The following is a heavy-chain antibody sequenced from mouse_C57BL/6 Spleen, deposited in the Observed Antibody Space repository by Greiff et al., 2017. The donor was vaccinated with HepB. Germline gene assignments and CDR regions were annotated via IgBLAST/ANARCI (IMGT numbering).Heavy chain of an antibody. CDR1: GYTFTDYN. CDR3: ATGGSSYVGFAY. D-gene: IGHD1-1*01. CDR2: INPNNGGT. J-gene: IGHJ3*01. Sequence: EVQLQQSGPELVKPGASVKIPCKASGYTFTDYNMDWVKQSHGKSLEWIGDINPNNGGTIYNQKFKGKATLTVDMSSSTAYMELRSLTSEDTAVYYCATGGSSYVGFAYWGQGTLVTVSA. V-gene: IGHV1-18*01.